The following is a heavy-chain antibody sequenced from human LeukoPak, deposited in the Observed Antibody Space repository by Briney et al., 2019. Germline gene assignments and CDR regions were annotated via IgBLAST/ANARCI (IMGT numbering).Heavy chain of an antibody. Sequence: SETLSLTCTVSGGTISGSSYYWGWIRQPPGKGLEWIGSIYYSGSTYYNPSLKSRVTMSVDTSKNHFSLKLSSVTAADTAVYYCTRREGYCSNGICYIFYDYWGQGTLVTVSS. D-gene: IGHD2-8*01. V-gene: IGHV4-39*02. CDR1: GGTISGSSYY. CDR3: TRREGYCSNGICYIFYDY. J-gene: IGHJ4*02. CDR2: IYYSGST.